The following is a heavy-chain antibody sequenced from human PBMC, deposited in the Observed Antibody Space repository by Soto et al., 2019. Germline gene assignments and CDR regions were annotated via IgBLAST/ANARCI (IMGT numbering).Heavy chain of an antibody. CDR1: GFTFSNYW. Sequence: GGSLRLSFAASGFTFSNYWMSWVRQAPGKGLVWVSRINSDGTSAYYADSLKGRFTISRDDAKNTLYLQMNSLRVEDTAVYYCAREWAAGTADYWGQGTLVTVSS. CDR3: AREWAAGTADY. J-gene: IGHJ4*02. D-gene: IGHD6-19*01. V-gene: IGHV3-74*01. CDR2: INSDGTSA.